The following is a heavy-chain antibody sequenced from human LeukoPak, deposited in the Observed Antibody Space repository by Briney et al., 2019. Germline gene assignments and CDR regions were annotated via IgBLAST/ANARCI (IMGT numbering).Heavy chain of an antibody. CDR1: GVSISSYY. D-gene: IGHD3-16*02. V-gene: IGHV4-59*08. CDR2: IYVTGT. J-gene: IGHJ6*03. CDR3: ARHIGGGIEDMDV. Sequence: SETLSLTCTVSGVSISSYYWSWLRQSPGKGLEGLGYIYVTGTRYNPHLQSRVTISVDRSRNQFFLKMSSVTAADTAVYYCARHIGGGIEDMDVWGKGTKVIVSS.